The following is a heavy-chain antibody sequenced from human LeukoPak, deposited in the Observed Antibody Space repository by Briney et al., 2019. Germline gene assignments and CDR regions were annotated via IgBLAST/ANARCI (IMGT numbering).Heavy chain of an antibody. Sequence: SETLSLTCTVSGGSITSTTYYWGWIRQPPGKGLEWIGSVYYTRSTYYNPSLKSRVTISVDTSKNQFSLKLSSVTAADTAVYYCARGPDHDYGDYGSGMDVWGQGTTVTVSS. V-gene: IGHV4-39*01. CDR3: ARGPDHDYGDYGSGMDV. D-gene: IGHD4-17*01. CDR1: GGSITSTTYY. J-gene: IGHJ6*02. CDR2: VYYTRST.